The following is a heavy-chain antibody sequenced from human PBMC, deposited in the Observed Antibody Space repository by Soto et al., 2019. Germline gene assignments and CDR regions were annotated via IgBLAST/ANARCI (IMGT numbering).Heavy chain of an antibody. J-gene: IGHJ5*02. CDR2: IYHSGST. CDR3: ARVSLGPLTRGHNWFDP. CDR1: GDSISNSNW. Sequence: QVQLQESGPGLVKPSGTLSLTCAVSGDSISNSNWWTWVRQSPGKGLEWIGQIYHSGSTNYNPSLKSRVTISVDMSKNHFSLRLSSVTAADTALYYCARVSLGPLTRGHNWFDPWGQGTLVTVSS. V-gene: IGHV4-4*02. D-gene: IGHD2-2*01.